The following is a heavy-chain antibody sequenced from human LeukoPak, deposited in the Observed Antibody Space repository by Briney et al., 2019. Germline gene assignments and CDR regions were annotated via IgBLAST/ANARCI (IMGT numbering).Heavy chain of an antibody. CDR3: AKSNGYGLIDI. Sequence: SETLSLTCAVSGGSISSSNWWSWIRQPPGKGLEWIGEIYHSGSTNYNPSLKSRVTISVDKSKTQFSLKLSSVTAADTAVYYCAKSNGYGLIDIWGQGTMVTVSS. V-gene: IGHV4-4*02. J-gene: IGHJ3*02. CDR2: IYHSGST. CDR1: GGSISSSNW. D-gene: IGHD3-22*01.